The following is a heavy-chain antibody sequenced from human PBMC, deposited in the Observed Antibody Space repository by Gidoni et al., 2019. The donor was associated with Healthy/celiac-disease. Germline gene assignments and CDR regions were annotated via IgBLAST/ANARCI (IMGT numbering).Heavy chain of an antibody. CDR2: ISSSSSTI. D-gene: IGHD5-12*01. CDR1: GFTFSSYS. J-gene: IGHJ3*02. Sequence: VQLVESGGGLVQPGGSLRLSCAASGFTFSSYSLNWVRQAPGKGLEWVSYISSSSSTIYYADSVKGRFTISRDNAKNSLYLQMNSLRDEDTAVYYCAREKGEMATIWSDAFDIWGQGTMVTVSS. V-gene: IGHV3-48*02. CDR3: AREKGEMATIWSDAFDI.